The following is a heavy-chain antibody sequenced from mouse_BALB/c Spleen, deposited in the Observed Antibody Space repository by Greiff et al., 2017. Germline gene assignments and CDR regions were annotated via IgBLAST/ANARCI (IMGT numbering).Heavy chain of an antibody. Sequence: QVQLKESGAELAKPGASVKMSCKASGYTFTSYWLHWVNQRPGHGLEWIGYINPSTGYTEYNQKFKDKATLTADKSSSTAYMQLSSLTSADSAVYYCARSPLLIRSYAMDYWGQGTSVTVSS. D-gene: IGHD1-1*01. CDR2: INPSTGYT. CDR3: ARSPLLIRSYAMDY. V-gene: IGHV1-7*01. CDR1: GYTFTSYW. J-gene: IGHJ4*01.